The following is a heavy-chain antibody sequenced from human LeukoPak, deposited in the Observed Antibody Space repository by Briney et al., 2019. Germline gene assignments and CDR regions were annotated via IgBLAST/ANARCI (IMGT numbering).Heavy chain of an antibody. V-gene: IGHV3-23*01. CDR3: ARVFHLIDH. CDR1: GFTFSSYG. Sequence: GGTLRLSCAASGFTFSSYGMSWVRQAPGKGLEWVSVISGSGDRTYYADSVKGRFTISRDNAKNTLYLQMSSLRAEDTAVYYCARVFHLIDHWGQGTLVTVAS. CDR2: ISGSGDRT. J-gene: IGHJ4*02.